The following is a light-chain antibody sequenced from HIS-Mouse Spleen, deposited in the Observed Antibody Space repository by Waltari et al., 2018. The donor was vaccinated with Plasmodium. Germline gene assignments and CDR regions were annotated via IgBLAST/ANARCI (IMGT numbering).Light chain of an antibody. Sequence: SYELTQPPSVSVSPGQTARITCSGDALPKNYAYWYQQKSGQAPVLVIYEDSKRPSGMPERCSGSGSGTMATLTISGAQVEDEADYYCYSTDSSGNHRVFGGGTKLTVL. CDR1: ALPKNY. V-gene: IGLV3-10*01. CDR3: YSTDSSGNHRV. J-gene: IGLJ3*02. CDR2: EDS.